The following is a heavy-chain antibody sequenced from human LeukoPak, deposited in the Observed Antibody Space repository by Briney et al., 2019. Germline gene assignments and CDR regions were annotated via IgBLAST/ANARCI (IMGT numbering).Heavy chain of an antibody. CDR2: ISGSGGST. J-gene: IGHJ5*02. D-gene: IGHD2-15*01. CDR3: ARCGSHLPVGWFDP. CDR1: GFTFSSYA. Sequence: GGSLRLSCAASGFTFSSYAMSWVCQAPGKGLEWVSAISGSGGSTYYADSVKGRFTISRDNSKNTLYLQMNSLRAEDTAVYYCARCGSHLPVGWFDPWGQGTLVTVSS. V-gene: IGHV3-23*01.